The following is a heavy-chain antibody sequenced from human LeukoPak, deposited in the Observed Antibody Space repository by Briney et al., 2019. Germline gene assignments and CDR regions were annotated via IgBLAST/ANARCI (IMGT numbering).Heavy chain of an antibody. J-gene: IGHJ6*03. CDR3: ARTTEAHSWRTRYYDYYMDV. D-gene: IGHD6-13*01. Sequence: GGSLRLSCAASGFTVRSNYMSWVRQAPGKGLEWVSDIYSGGSTYYADSVKGRFTISRDNSKNTLYLQMNSLRAEDTAVYYCARTTEAHSWRTRYYDYYMDVWGKGTTVTVSS. V-gene: IGHV3-66*01. CDR2: IYSGGST. CDR1: GFTVRSNY.